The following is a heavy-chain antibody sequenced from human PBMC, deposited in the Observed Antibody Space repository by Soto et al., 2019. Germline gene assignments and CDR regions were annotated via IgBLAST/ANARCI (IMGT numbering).Heavy chain of an antibody. CDR1: GFTFTSYY. Sequence: GGSLRLSCAASGFTFTSYYMSWVRQAQGKGLEWVANINEDRSERYYVDSVKGRFTVSRDNAKNSLYLQMNSLRAEDTAIYYCAKWGGGGSGYWGQGSLVTVSS. J-gene: IGHJ4*02. CDR3: AKWGGGGSGY. D-gene: IGHD1-26*01. V-gene: IGHV3-7*01. CDR2: INEDRSER.